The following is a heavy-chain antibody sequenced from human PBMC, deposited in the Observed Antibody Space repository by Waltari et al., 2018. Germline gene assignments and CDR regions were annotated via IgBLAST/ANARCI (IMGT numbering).Heavy chain of an antibody. CDR2: INPNSGDR. J-gene: IGHJ4*02. CDR3: ARSGGGTTTFGVAE. D-gene: IGHD3-3*01. Sequence: QVQLVQSGAEVKKSGASVKVSCKASGYTFTDFFIHWVRQAPGQGLEWMGRINPNSGDRSDAQRFQGRVTMTGDTSITTAYMELTGLRSDDTAIYYCARSGGGTTTFGVAEWGQGSLVTVSS. CDR1: GYTFTDFF. V-gene: IGHV1-2*06.